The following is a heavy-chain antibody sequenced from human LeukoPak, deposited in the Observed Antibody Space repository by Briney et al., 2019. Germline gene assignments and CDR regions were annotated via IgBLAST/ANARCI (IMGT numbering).Heavy chain of an antibody. Sequence: SETLSLTCTVSGGSISSSSYYWGWIRQPPGKGLEGIGSIYYSGSTYYNPSLKSRVTISVDTSKNQFSLKLSSVTAADTAVYYCARPTTYYDILTGYYGQYYFDYWGQGTLVTVSS. D-gene: IGHD3-9*01. CDR3: ARPTTYYDILTGYYGQYYFDY. CDR2: IYYSGST. V-gene: IGHV4-39*01. CDR1: GGSISSSSYY. J-gene: IGHJ4*02.